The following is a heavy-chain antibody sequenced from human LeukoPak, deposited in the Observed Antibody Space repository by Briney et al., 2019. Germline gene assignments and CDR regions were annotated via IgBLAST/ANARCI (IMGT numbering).Heavy chain of an antibody. CDR1: GYSFTIYW. CDR2: IYPGDSDT. J-gene: IGHJ4*02. CDR3: ARRLKNSNGWTFDY. V-gene: IGHV5-51*01. D-gene: IGHD6-19*01. Sequence: GESLKISCKGSGYSFTIYWIGWVRQMPGKGLEWMGIIYPGDSDTRYSPSFQGQVTISADRSIITGYLQWSSLKASDTAIYYCARRLKNSNGWTFDYWGQGTLVTVSS.